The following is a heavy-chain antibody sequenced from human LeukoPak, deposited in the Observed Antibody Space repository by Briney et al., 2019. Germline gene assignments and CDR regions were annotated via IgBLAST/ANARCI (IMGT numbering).Heavy chain of an antibody. J-gene: IGHJ2*01. CDR2: ISANNGNT. V-gene: IGHV1-18*01. CDR3: ARDRDYSRWYFDL. CDR1: GYTHTRYG. D-gene: IGHD2-15*01. Sequence: ASENVSCKASGYTHTRYGISWVRQAPGQGRECVGWISANNGNTNYAQKVQRRLTMTTDTSTSTAYMELRRMRCDGTAVYYCARDRDYSRWYFDLWGRGTLVSVSS.